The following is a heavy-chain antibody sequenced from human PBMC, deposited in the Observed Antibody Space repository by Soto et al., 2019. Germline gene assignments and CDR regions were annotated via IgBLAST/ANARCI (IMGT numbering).Heavy chain of an antibody. CDR2: ISYDSDTI. J-gene: IGHJ6*02. Sequence: GGSLRLSCAGSGFTFGTYSMNWVRQAAGKGLEWIAYISYDSDTIQYADSVKGRFAVSRDNAKNSLYLQMNSLRAEDTAVYYCARDQEVHDSRGHKIRAMDVWGQGT. CDR3: ARDQEVHDSRGHKIRAMDV. D-gene: IGHD6-19*01. CDR1: GFTFGTYS. V-gene: IGHV3-48*04.